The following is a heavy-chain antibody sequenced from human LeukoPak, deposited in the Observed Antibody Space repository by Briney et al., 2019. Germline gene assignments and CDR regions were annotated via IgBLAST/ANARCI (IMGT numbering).Heavy chain of an antibody. CDR1: GFTFSGHW. J-gene: IGHJ4*02. CDR3: ATPLDYRDSSGFHQGGD. Sequence: GRSLRLSCAASGFTFSGHWMTWVRQAPGKGLEWVANIKEDGSKKNYVDSVKGRFTISRDNAKNSLYLQMTSLRAEDTAMYYCATPLDYRDSSGFHQGGDWGQGTLVTVSS. V-gene: IGHV3-7*03. D-gene: IGHD3-22*01. CDR2: IKEDGSKK.